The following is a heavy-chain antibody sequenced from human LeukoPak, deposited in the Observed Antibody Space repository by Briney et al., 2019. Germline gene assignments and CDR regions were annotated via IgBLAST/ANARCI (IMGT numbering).Heavy chain of an antibody. J-gene: IGHJ6*03. CDR3: AKELGRGSSYYYYYMDV. Sequence: ASVKVSCKASGGTFSSYAISWVRQAPGQGLEWMGGIIPIFGTANYAQKFQGRVTITADESTSTAYMELSSLRSEDTAVYYCAKELGRGSSYYYYYMDVWGKGTTVTISS. CDR2: IIPIFGTA. CDR1: GGTFSSYA. V-gene: IGHV1-69*13.